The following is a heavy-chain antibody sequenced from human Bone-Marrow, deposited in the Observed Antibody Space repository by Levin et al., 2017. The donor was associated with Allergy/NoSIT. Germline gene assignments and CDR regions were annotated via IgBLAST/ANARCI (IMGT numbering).Heavy chain of an antibody. CDR2: ITSTSRYI. V-gene: IGHV3-21*01. CDR1: DFPFSTYG. Sequence: GGSLRLSCATSDFPFSTYGMAWVRQAPGKGLEWVASITSTSRYIHYADSVKGRFTISRDNAHNSLSLQMNRLRGEDTAVYYCARAAGAAGRGGMDVWGQGTTVTVSS. CDR3: ARAAGAAGRGGMDV. J-gene: IGHJ6*02. D-gene: IGHD6-13*01.